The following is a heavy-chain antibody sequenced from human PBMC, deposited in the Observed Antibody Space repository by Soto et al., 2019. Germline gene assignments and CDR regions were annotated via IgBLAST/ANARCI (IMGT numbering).Heavy chain of an antibody. CDR1: GGTFSSYA. CDR2: IIPIFGTA. CDR3: ARDREAGGLYYYGMDV. J-gene: IGHJ6*02. Sequence: QVQLVQSGAEVKKPGSSVKVSCKASGGTFSSYAISWVRQAPGQGLEWMGGIIPIFGTANYAQKFQGRVTITADESTSTASMELSSLRSEDTAVYYCARDREAGGLYYYGMDVWGQGSTVTVSS. V-gene: IGHV1-69*01. D-gene: IGHD3-10*01.